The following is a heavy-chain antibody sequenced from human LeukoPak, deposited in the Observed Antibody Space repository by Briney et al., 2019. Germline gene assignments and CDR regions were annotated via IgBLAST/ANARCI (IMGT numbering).Heavy chain of an antibody. Sequence: ASVKVSCTASGYTFTSYGISWVRQAPGQGLEWMGWISAYNGNTNYAQKLQGRVTMTTDTSTSTAYMELRSLRSDDTAVYYCARAPYYDFWSGYYTGYFDYWGQGTLVTVSS. V-gene: IGHV1-18*01. CDR2: ISAYNGNT. CDR3: ARAPYYDFWSGYYTGYFDY. D-gene: IGHD3-3*01. CDR1: GYTFTSYG. J-gene: IGHJ4*02.